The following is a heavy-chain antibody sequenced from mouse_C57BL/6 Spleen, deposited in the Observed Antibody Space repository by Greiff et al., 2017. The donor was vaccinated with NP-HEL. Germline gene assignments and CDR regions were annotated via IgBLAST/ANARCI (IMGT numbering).Heavy chain of an antibody. D-gene: IGHD1-1*01. V-gene: IGHV2-3*01. J-gene: IGHJ1*03. Sequence: VKLVESGPGLVAPSQSLSITCTVSGFSLTSYGVSWVRQPPGKGLEWLGVLWGDGSTNYHSALKSRLSISKDNSKSQVFLKLNSLQTDDTATYYCAKRGALITTVAECFDVWGTGTTVTVSA. CDR3: AKRGALITTVAECFDV. CDR1: GFSLTSYG. CDR2: LWGDGST.